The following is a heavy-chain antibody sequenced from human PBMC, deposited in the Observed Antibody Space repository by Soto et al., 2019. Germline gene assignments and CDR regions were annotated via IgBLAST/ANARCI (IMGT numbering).Heavy chain of an antibody. CDR1: GFTFSSYG. CDR2: ISGSGGST. J-gene: IGHJ4*02. D-gene: IGHD6-19*01. Sequence: EVQQLESGGGLVQPGGSLRLSCAASGFTFSSYGMSWVRQAPGKGLEWVSAISGSGGSTYNADSVKGRFTISRDNSKNTLYLQMNSLRAEDTAVYYCAKNEGYSSGWYLDWGQGTLLTVSS. CDR3: AKNEGYSSGWYLD. V-gene: IGHV3-23*01.